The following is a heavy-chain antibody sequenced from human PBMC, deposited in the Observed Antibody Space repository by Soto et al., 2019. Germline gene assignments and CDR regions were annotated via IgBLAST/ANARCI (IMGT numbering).Heavy chain of an antibody. CDR2: IIPILGIA. J-gene: IGHJ6*02. V-gene: IGHV1-69*02. Sequence: QVQLVQSGAEVKKPWSSVKVSCKASGGTFSSYTISWVRQAPGQGLEWMGRIIPILGIANYAQKFQGGSTITTDKSTTTTYMEQRSMRSEETAVYSWATPTLTTQIGFGMDDWGQGTTVTVSS. CDR3: ATPTLTTQIGFGMDD. D-gene: IGHD4-17*01. CDR1: GGTFSSYT.